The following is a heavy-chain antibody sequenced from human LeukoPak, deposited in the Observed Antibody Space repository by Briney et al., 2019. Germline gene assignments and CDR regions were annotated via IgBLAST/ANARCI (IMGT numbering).Heavy chain of an antibody. CDR2: ISPGDSDA. CDR1: GYTFTNYY. J-gene: IGHJ4*02. V-gene: IGHV5-51*01. D-gene: IGHD2-2*01. Sequence: GESLKISCKGSGYTFTNYYIGWVRQTPGKGLEWMGIISPGDSDARYSPSFQGQVTISADKSISTAYLRWSGLKASDTAMYYCARRYCSSTSCNPYFFDYWGQGTLVTVSS. CDR3: ARRYCSSTSCNPYFFDY.